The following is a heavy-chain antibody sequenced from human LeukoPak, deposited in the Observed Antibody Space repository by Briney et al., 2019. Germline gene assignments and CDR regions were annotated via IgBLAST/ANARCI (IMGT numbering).Heavy chain of an antibody. CDR3: ASGIQGAGNNF. D-gene: IGHD6-19*01. Sequence: SETLSLTCTVSGGSISTYYWSWIRQPAGKGLEWIGRMYISGETNYNPSLKSRVTVSLDTSKNRFSLKLNSVTAADTAVYYCASGIQGAGNNFWGQGTLVTVSS. CDR2: MYISGET. J-gene: IGHJ4*02. CDR1: GGSISTYY. V-gene: IGHV4-4*07.